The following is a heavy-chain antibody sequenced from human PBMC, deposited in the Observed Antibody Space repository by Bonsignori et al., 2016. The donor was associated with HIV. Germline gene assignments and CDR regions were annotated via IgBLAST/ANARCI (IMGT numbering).Heavy chain of an antibody. CDR1: GYSISSGYY. J-gene: IGHJ4*01. Sequence: QVQLQESGPGLVKPSETLSLNCTVSGYSISSGYYWGWIRQPPGRAGVDCEYLSYWHYRTTTRPSKSRVTISLDTSKNQFSLKLSSVTAADTAVYYCASRGDYFNYLGPRNPGHRLL. V-gene: IGHV4-38-2*02. CDR3: ASRGDYFNY. CDR2: LSYWHY. D-gene: IGHD3-10*01.